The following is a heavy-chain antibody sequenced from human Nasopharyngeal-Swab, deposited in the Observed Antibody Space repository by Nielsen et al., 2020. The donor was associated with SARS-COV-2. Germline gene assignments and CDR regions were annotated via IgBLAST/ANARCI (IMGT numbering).Heavy chain of an antibody. CDR3: ARDGNIAAAAY. J-gene: IGHJ4*02. Sequence: GESLKISCAASGFTFSTYAMTWVRQTPGRGLEWVSTISVSGDYTYYADSAKGRFSISRDNAKNSLYLQMNSLRAEDTAVYYCARDGNIAAAAYWGQGTLVTVSS. CDR1: GFTFSTYA. D-gene: IGHD6-13*01. V-gene: IGHV3-23*01. CDR2: ISVSGDYT.